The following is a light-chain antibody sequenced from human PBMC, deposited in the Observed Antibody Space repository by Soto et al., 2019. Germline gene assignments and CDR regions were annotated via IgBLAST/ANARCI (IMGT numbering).Light chain of an antibody. CDR3: QQRSNWPL. V-gene: IGKV3-11*01. CDR2: DAS. J-gene: IGKJ4*01. CDR1: QSVSSY. Sequence: EIVLTQSPATLSLSPGERATLSCRASQSVSSYLAWYQKPGQAPRLLIYDASNRATGIPARFSGSGSGTDFTLTISSLEPEDFAVYYCQQRSNWPLFGGGTKVDIK.